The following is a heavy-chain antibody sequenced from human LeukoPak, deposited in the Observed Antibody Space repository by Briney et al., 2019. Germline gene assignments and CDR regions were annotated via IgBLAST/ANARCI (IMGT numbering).Heavy chain of an antibody. V-gene: IGHV3-11*01. CDR3: ARALTDY. CDR2: INTGGTTI. J-gene: IGHJ4*02. CDR1: AFTFSDYY. Sequence: GGSLRLSCAASAFTFSDYYMNWIRQAPGKGLEWISYINTGGTTIYYADSVKGRFTISRDDAKNSLYLQMNSLRVEDTALYYCARALTDYWGQGTLVTVSS.